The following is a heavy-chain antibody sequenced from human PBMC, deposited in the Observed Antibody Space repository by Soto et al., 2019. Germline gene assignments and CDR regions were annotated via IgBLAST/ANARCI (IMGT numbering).Heavy chain of an antibody. V-gene: IGHV3-23*01. CDR2: IDGSGAGT. CDR3: AKGDILTGSRQGWDY. D-gene: IGHD3-9*01. CDR1: GFTFSSYA. Sequence: EVQLLESGGGLVQPGGSLRLSCVASGFTFSSYAMSWVRQAPGRGLECVSSIDGSGAGTYYSDSVRGRFTISRDNSKITLDLQMDSLRAEDTAVYYCAKGDILTGSRQGWDYWGQGTLVTVSS. J-gene: IGHJ4*02.